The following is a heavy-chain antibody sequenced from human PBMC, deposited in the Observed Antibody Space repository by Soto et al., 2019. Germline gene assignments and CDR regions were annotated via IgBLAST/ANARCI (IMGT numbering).Heavy chain of an antibody. D-gene: IGHD3-3*01. CDR1: GGSISSGGYY. Sequence: QVQLQESGPGLVKPSQTLSLTCTVSGGSISSGGYYWSWIRQHPGKGLEWIGYIYYSGSTYYNPSVQSRVTTSVDTSKNQFSLKLSSVAAADTAVYYCARALSPTDYDFWSGYPRGGWFDPWGQGTLVTVSS. CDR2: IYYSGST. J-gene: IGHJ5*02. CDR3: ARALSPTDYDFWSGYPRGGWFDP. V-gene: IGHV4-31*03.